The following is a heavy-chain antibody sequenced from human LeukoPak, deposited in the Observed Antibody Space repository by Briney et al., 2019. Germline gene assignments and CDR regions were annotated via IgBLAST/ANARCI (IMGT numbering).Heavy chain of an antibody. CDR1: GGSFSGYY. V-gene: IGHV4-34*01. Sequence: SETLSLTCAVYGGSFSGYYWSWIRQPPGKGLEWIGEINHSGSTNHNPSLKSRVTISVDTSKNQFSLKLSSVTAADTAVYYCARGRTRYYDSSGYYKGYFDYWGQGTLVTVSS. CDR3: ARGRTRYYDSSGYYKGYFDY. CDR2: INHSGST. D-gene: IGHD3-22*01. J-gene: IGHJ4*02.